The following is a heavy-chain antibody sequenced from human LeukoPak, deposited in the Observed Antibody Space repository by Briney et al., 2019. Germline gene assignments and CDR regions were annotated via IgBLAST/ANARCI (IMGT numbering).Heavy chain of an antibody. D-gene: IGHD3-22*01. Sequence: GGSLRLSCAASGFIVSSNYMSWVRQAPGKGLEWVSSISSSSSYIYYADSVKGRFTISRDNAKNSLYLQMNSLRAEDTAVYYCAREKDPNYYDSSGGIDYWGQGTLVTVSS. CDR2: ISSSSSYI. J-gene: IGHJ4*02. CDR1: GFIVSSNY. V-gene: IGHV3-21*01. CDR3: AREKDPNYYDSSGGIDY.